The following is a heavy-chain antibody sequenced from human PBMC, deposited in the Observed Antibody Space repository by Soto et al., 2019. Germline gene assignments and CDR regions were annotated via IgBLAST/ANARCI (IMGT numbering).Heavy chain of an antibody. CDR1: GYSFTSYW. Sequence: PGESLKISCKGSGYSFTSYWISWVRQMPGKGLEWMGRIDPSDSYTNYSPSFQGHVTISADKSISTAYLQWSSLKASDTAMYYCARGLGYYYDSSGYPLNYGMDVSGQAITVSVSS. D-gene: IGHD3-22*01. CDR2: IDPSDSYT. J-gene: IGHJ6*02. CDR3: ARGLGYYYDSSGYPLNYGMDV. V-gene: IGHV5-10-1*01.